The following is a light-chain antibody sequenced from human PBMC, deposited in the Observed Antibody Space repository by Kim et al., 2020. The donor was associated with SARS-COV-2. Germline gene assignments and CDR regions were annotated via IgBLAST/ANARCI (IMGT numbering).Light chain of an antibody. CDR1: QNVNSY. CDR2: GAS. J-gene: IGKJ2*01. CDR3: QQYSDSPNT. Sequence: SLSPGERATLACTSSQNVNSYLAWYQQKPGQSPSLLIYGASSRATGIPDRFSGSGSGTDFTLTISRLEPEDFGLYYCQQYSDSPNTFGQGTKLEIK. V-gene: IGKV3-20*01.